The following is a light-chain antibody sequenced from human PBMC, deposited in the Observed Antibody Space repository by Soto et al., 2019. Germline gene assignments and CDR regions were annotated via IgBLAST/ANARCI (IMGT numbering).Light chain of an antibody. V-gene: IGKV2-28*01. Sequence: DIVMTQSPLSLPVTPGEPASISCRSSQSLLHSNGYNYLDWYLQKPGQSPQLLIYLGSNRASGAPDRFSGSGSGTDFTLKISRVEAEDVGVYYCMRALQTPVTFGGGTKVEIK. J-gene: IGKJ4*01. CDR1: QSLLHSNGYNY. CDR2: LGS. CDR3: MRALQTPVT.